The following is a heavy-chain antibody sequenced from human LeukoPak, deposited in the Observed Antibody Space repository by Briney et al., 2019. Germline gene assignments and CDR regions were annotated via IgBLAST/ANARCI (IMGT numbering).Heavy chain of an antibody. Sequence: PSETLSLTCTVSGGSISSYYWSWIRQPPGKGLEWIGYIYYSGSTNYNPSLKSRVTISVDTSKNQFSLKLSSVTAADTAVYYCERGESGWAYYYYSSMDVWGKGTTVTVSS. CDR3: ERGESGWAYYYYSSMDV. D-gene: IGHD6-19*01. CDR1: GGSISSYY. J-gene: IGHJ6*03. V-gene: IGHV4-59*01. CDR2: IYYSGST.